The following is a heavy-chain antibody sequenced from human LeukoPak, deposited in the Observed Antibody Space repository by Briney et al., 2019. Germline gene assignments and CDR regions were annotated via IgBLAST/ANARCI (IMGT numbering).Heavy chain of an antibody. CDR1: GGSIRCYC. CDR2: MYYSGSS. V-gene: IGHV4-59*08. J-gene: IGHJ3*02. Sequence: PSETLSLTCTVSGGSIRCYCWSWIRQPPGKGLEWIGYMYYSGSSNYNPSLKSRVTIVVDTSKNRFSLNLSSVTAADTAVYYCARHIGSSWLDAFDIWGQGTMVTVSS. D-gene: IGHD6-13*01. CDR3: ARHIGSSWLDAFDI.